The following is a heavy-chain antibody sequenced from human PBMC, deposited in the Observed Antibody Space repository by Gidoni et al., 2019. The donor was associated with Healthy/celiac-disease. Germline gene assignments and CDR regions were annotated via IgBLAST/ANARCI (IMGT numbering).Heavy chain of an antibody. CDR2: ISSSSSYI. D-gene: IGHD3-22*01. CDR1: GFTFSSYS. J-gene: IGHJ6*02. Sequence: EVQLVESGGGLVKPGGSLSLSCAASGFTFSSYSRNWVRQAPGKGLEWVSSISSSSSYIYYADSVKVRFTISRDNAKNSLYLQMNSLRAEDTAVYYCARHYDSSGYYYVGENYYGMDVWGQGTTVTVSS. V-gene: IGHV3-21*01. CDR3: ARHYDSSGYYYVGENYYGMDV.